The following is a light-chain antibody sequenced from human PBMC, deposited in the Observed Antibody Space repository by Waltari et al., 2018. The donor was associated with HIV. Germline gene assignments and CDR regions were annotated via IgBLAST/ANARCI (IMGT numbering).Light chain of an antibody. J-gene: IGLJ3*02. CDR2: LNSDGSQ. CDR1: SGPSNYD. Sequence: QLVLTQSPSASASLGASVTFTCTLSSGPSNYDIALTQQQPEKGARYLMKLNSDGSQRKGDGIPDRFSGSSSGAERYLTISSLQSEDEADYYCQTWDTGIRVFGGGTKLTVL. CDR3: QTWDTGIRV. V-gene: IGLV4-69*01.